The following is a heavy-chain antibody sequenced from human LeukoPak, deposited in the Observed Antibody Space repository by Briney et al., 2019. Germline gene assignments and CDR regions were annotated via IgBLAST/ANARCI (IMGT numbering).Heavy chain of an antibody. Sequence: SETLSLTCTVSGYSISSGYYWGWIRQPPGKGLEWIGSIYHSGSTYYNPSLKSRVTISVDTSKNQFSLKLSSVTAADTAVYYCATSITVTTDYWGQGTLVTVSS. CDR1: GYSISSGYY. J-gene: IGHJ4*02. CDR2: IYHSGST. CDR3: ATSITVTTDY. D-gene: IGHD4-17*01. V-gene: IGHV4-38-2*02.